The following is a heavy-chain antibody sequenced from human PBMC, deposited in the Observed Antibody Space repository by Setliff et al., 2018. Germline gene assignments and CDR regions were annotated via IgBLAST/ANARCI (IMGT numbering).Heavy chain of an antibody. CDR2: ISPGNGNT. D-gene: IGHD2-8*01. CDR1: GYSFTSYT. Sequence: ASVKVSCKASGYSFTSYTIHWARQAPGQGLEWMGWISPGNGNTAYSQKIQDRVTITRDTSASTAYMELSSLRSEDTAVYYCARIGFGYYSTSGAWYFDNWGQGTPVTVSS. CDR3: ARIGFGYYSTSGAWYFDN. J-gene: IGHJ4*02. V-gene: IGHV1-3*01.